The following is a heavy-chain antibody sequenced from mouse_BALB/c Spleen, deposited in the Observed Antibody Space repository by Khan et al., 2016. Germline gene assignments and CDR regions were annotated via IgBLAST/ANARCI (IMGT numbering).Heavy chain of an antibody. J-gene: IGHJ3*01. CDR1: GYSFTNYG. Sequence: QIQLVQSGPELKKPGETVKISCKVSGYSFTNYGMNWVKQAPGKGLKWMGWIDTNTGEPTYAEEFKGRFAFSLATSAITAYLQINNLTTDDTATYYCARCEYDYYGLAYWGQGTLVTVSA. V-gene: IGHV9-3*02. CDR3: ARCEYDYYGLAY. D-gene: IGHD1-1*02. CDR2: IDTNTGEP.